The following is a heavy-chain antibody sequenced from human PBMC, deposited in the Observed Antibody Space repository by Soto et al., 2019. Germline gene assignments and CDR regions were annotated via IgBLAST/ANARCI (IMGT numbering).Heavy chain of an antibody. Sequence: EVQLLESGGVLVQPGGSLRLSCAASEFTFSSYAMSWVRQAPGMGLEWVSGISGSGDRTVYADSVKGRFTITRDNSKSTLYLHMNILRAEDTAVYYCAKQTLPWFGDHRSYFAYGGQGTLVTVSS. D-gene: IGHD3-10*01. CDR3: AKQTLPWFGDHRSYFAY. V-gene: IGHV3-23*01. CDR1: EFTFSSYA. CDR2: ISGSGDRT. J-gene: IGHJ4*02.